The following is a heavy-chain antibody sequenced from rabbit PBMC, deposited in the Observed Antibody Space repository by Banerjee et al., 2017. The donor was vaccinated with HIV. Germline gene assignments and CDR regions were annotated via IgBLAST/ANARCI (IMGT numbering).Heavy chain of an antibody. D-gene: IGHD4-2*01. V-gene: IGHV1S40*01. CDR2: IDVGYNPGT. Sequence: QSLEESGGDLVKPGASLTLTCTASGFSFSGTYYMCWVRQAPGKGLEWIACIDVGYNPGTYYASWAKGRFTISKSSSTTVTLQMTSLTAADTATYFCARAWGYAGAAYAIAYYFYFWGPGTLVTVS. J-gene: IGHJ4*01. CDR3: ARAWGYAGAAYAIAYYFYF. CDR1: GFSFSGTYY.